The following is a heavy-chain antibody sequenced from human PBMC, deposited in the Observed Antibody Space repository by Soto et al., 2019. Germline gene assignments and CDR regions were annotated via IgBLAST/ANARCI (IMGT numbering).Heavy chain of an antibody. CDR3: TRLYGV. CDR2: IKSNPDGGTT. CDR1: GLTFSNTW. Sequence: EVQLVESGGGFVKPGGCLRLSCAASGLTFSNTWLNWVRQGPVRGLEWVGRIKSNPDGGTTDYAAPVKGRFTISRDDSKNTMYLEMDSLKTEDTAVYYCTRLYGVWGQGTTVTVSS. D-gene: IGHD3-10*01. J-gene: IGHJ6*02. V-gene: IGHV3-15*07.